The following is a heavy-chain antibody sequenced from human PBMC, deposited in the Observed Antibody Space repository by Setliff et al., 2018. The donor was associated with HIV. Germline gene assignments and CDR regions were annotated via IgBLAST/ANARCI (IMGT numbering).Heavy chain of an antibody. J-gene: IGHJ4*02. CDR3: AREKNDRGLDV. CDR1: GYSSISYD. Sequence: ASVKVSCKTSGYSSISYDISWVRQATGQGLEWMGWVNPNSGNTDFAQKFQGRVTLTTDTSISTAYMELNSLRSDDTAVYFCAREKNDRGLDVWGQGTLVTVSS. V-gene: IGHV1-8*01. D-gene: IGHD3-16*01. CDR2: VNPNSGNT.